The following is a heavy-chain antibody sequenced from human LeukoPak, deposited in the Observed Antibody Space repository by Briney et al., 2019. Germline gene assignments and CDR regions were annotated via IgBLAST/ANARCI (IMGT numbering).Heavy chain of an antibody. CDR1: GFTFSSYA. CDR3: ARDGVPAAKVGNWFDP. Sequence: GRSLRLSCAASGFTFSSYAMHWVRQAPGKGLEWVAVISYDGSNKYYADPVKGRFTISRDNSKNTLYLQMNSLRAEDTAVYYCARDGVPAAKVGNWFDPWGQGTLVTVSS. D-gene: IGHD2-2*01. V-gene: IGHV3-30-3*01. J-gene: IGHJ5*02. CDR2: ISYDGSNK.